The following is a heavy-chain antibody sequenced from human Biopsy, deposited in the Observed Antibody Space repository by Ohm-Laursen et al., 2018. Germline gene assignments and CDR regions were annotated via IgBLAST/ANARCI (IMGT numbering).Heavy chain of an antibody. V-gene: IGHV3-30*18. Sequence: SLSLSCTSSGFTFSNSGMHWVRQAPGQGLGWVPAISYDVSKTDYGDSVQGRLNSSRDNSKNTLELQMSSLRVEDTAVYFCAKDKGTFNVYYYGMDVWGQGTTVTVSS. D-gene: IGHD2-8*01. CDR2: ISYDVSKT. J-gene: IGHJ6*02. CDR1: GFTFSNSG. CDR3: AKDKGTFNVYYYGMDV.